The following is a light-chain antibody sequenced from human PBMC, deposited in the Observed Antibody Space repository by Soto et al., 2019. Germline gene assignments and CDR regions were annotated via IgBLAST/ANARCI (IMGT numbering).Light chain of an antibody. CDR1: SSNIGNNY. Sequence: QSVLTQPPSVSAAPGQKVAISCSGSSSNIGNNYVSWYQQLPGTTPKLLIYDNDKRPSGIPDRFSGSKSDTSGTLDITGLQTGDEADYYCGTWDSSLGAVVFGGGTQLTVL. V-gene: IGLV1-51*01. J-gene: IGLJ3*02. CDR3: GTWDSSLGAVV. CDR2: DND.